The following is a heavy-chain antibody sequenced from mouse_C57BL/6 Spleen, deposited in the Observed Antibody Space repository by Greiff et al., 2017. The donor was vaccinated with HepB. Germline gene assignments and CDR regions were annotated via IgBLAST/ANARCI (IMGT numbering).Heavy chain of an antibody. CDR3: ARSPITTVVADY. Sequence: VQLQESGAELARPGASVKMSCKASGYTFTSYTMHWVKQRPGQGLEWIGYINPSSGYTKYNQKFKDKATLTADKSSSTAYMQLSSLTSEDSAVYYCARSPITTVVADYWGQGTTLTVSS. CDR2: INPSSGYT. V-gene: IGHV1-4*01. D-gene: IGHD1-1*01. J-gene: IGHJ2*01. CDR1: GYTFTSYT.